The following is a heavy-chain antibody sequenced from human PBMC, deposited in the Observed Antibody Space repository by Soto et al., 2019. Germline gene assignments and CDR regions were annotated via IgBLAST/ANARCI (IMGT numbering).Heavy chain of an antibody. J-gene: IGHJ3*02. CDR1: GYTYPSYW. D-gene: IGHD3-10*01. CDR3: ARRILLWSVRDAFDI. Sequence: EVQLVQSGAEVKKPGESLKISCKGFGYTYPSYWIGWVRQMPVKGLEWMGIIYPEDSDTRYSPSFQGQVTISADKSISTAYLQWSSMKASDTAMYYCARRILLWSVRDAFDIWGQGTMVTVSS. CDR2: IYPEDSDT. V-gene: IGHV5-51*03.